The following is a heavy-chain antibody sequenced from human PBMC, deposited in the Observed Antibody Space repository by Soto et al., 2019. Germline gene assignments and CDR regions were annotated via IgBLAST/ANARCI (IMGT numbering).Heavy chain of an antibody. D-gene: IGHD2-2*01. CDR2: IYYSGST. CDR3: ARGIVVVPAARGVGYYFDY. Sequence: PSETLSLTCTVSGGSISSGDYYWSWIRQPPGKGLEWIGYIYYSGSTYYNPSLKSRVTISVDTSKNQFSLKLSSVTAADTAVYYCARGIVVVPAARGVGYYFDYWGQGTLVTVSS. V-gene: IGHV4-30-4*01. J-gene: IGHJ4*02. CDR1: GGSISSGDYY.